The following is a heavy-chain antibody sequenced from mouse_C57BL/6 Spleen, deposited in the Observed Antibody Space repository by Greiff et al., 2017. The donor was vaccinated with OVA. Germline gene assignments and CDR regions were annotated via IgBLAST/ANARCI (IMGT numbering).Heavy chain of an antibody. D-gene: IGHD1-1*01. Sequence: QVQLQQPGAELVRPGSSVKLSCKASGYTFTSYWMHWVKQRPIQGLEWIGNIDPSDSETHYNQKFKDKATLTVDKSSSTAYMQLSSLTSEDSAVYDCARGTTVALRAMDYWGQGTSVTVSA. V-gene: IGHV1-52*01. J-gene: IGHJ4*01. CDR2: IDPSDSET. CDR1: GYTFTSYW. CDR3: ARGTTVALRAMDY.